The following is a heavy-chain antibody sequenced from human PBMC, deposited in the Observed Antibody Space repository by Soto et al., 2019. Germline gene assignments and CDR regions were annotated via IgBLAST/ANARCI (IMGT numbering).Heavy chain of an antibody. J-gene: IGHJ4*02. CDR1: GDSFSSTSAA. CDR2: TFYRSSWSN. Sequence: SQTLSLTCAISGDSFSSTSAAWSWIRQSPSRGLEWLGRTFYRSSWSNDYAVSLRSRITISPDTSKNQLSLQLNSVTPEDTAVYYCVSETRTVGGTRGYFGYWGQGTLVTVSS. D-gene: IGHD6-19*01. CDR3: VSETRTVGGTRGYFGY. V-gene: IGHV6-1*01.